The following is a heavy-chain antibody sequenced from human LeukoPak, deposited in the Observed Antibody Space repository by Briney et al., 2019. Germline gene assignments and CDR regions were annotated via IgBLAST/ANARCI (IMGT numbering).Heavy chain of an antibody. J-gene: IGHJ4*02. D-gene: IGHD3-9*01. CDR2: ISSSSSYI. CDR1: GFTFSSYS. Sequence: PGGSLRLSCAASGFTFSSYSMNWVRQAPGKGLEWVSSISSSSSYIYYADSVKGRFTISRDNAKNSLYLQMNSLRAEDTAVYYCARDFDEIGDYDILTGYTNWGQGTLVTVSS. CDR3: ARDFDEIGDYDILTGYTN. V-gene: IGHV3-21*01.